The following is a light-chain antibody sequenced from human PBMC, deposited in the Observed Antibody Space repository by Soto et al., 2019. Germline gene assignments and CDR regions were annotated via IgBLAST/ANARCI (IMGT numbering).Light chain of an antibody. CDR1: QSVSSSY. Sequence: EIVLTQSPGTLSLPPGERATLSCRASQSVSSSYLAWYQQKPGQAPRLLIYGASSRATGIPDRFSGSGSGTDFTLTISRLEPEDFAVYYCQQYGSSPVTFGGGTKGEIK. V-gene: IGKV3-20*01. CDR3: QQYGSSPVT. J-gene: IGKJ4*01. CDR2: GAS.